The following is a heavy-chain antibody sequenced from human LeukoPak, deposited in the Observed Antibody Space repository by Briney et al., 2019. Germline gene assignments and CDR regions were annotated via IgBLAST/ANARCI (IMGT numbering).Heavy chain of an antibody. J-gene: IGHJ3*01. D-gene: IGHD1-26*01. Sequence: PSDTLSLTCTVSGGXVSSHYCSWIRQPPGKGLEWIGDIYYTGSTNHNPSLKSRVTISVDTSENQFSLRLSSVTAADTAVYYCARDSIEGNYYQLYAFDLWGQGTMVTVSS. CDR2: IYYTGST. V-gene: IGHV4-59*02. CDR1: GGXVSSHY. CDR3: ARDSIEGNYYQLYAFDL.